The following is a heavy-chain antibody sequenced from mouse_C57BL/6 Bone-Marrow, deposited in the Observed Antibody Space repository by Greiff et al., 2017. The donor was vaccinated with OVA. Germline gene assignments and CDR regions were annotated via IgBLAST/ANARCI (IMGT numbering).Heavy chain of an antibody. Sequence: QVQLKESGAELVKPGASVKISCKASGYAFSSYWMNWVKQRPGKGLEWIGQIYPGDGDTNYNGKFKGKATLTADKSSSTAYMQLSSLTSEDSAVYFCARSSYYGNYTFAYWGQGTLVTVSA. J-gene: IGHJ3*01. V-gene: IGHV1-80*01. CDR3: ARSSYYGNYTFAY. D-gene: IGHD2-10*01. CDR2: IYPGDGDT. CDR1: GYAFSSYW.